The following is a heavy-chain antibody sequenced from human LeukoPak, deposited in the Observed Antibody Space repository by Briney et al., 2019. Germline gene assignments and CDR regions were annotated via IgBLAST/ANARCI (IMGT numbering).Heavy chain of an antibody. CDR3: ARGRATPITMIVGHYYCGMDV. J-gene: IGHJ6*02. D-gene: IGHD3-22*01. CDR2: INHSGST. Sequence: SETLSLTCAVYGGSFSGYYWSWIRQPPGKGLEWIGEINHSGSTNYNPSLKSRVTISVDTSKNQFSLKLSSVTAADTAVYYCARGRATPITMIVGHYYCGMDVWGQGTTVTVSS. CDR1: GGSFSGYY. V-gene: IGHV4-34*01.